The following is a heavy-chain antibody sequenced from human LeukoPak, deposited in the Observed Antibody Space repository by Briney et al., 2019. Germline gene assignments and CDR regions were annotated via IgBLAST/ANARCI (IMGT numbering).Heavy chain of an antibody. J-gene: IGHJ5*02. Sequence: SETLSLTCAVSGDSISSRNWWSWVRQSPEKGLEWIGEIDQSGRPTYSPSLMSRATISADKSKNQFSLKLNSVTAADTAVYYCARYSSGWYHRNWFDPWGQGTLVTVSS. CDR3: ARYSSGWYHRNWFDP. D-gene: IGHD6-19*01. V-gene: IGHV4-4*02. CDR1: GDSISSRNW. CDR2: IDQSGRP.